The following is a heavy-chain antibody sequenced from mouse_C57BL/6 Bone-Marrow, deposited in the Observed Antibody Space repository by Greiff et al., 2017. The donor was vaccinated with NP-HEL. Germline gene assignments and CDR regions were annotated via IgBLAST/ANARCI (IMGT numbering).Heavy chain of an antibody. CDR2: IYPGDGDP. CDR1: GYEFSNYW. Sequence: VKLQESGAELVKPGASVKISCKASGYEFSNYWMNWVKQRPGKGLEWIGQIYPGDGDPNYNGNFTDKATLTADKSSSTAYMQLSRLTSEDSAVYFCARGAYWGQGTLVTVSA. J-gene: IGHJ3*01. V-gene: IGHV1-80*01. CDR3: ARGAY.